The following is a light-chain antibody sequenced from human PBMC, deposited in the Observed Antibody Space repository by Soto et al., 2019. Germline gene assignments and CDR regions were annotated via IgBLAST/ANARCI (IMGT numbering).Light chain of an antibody. CDR1: NSDVGGYNY. Sequence: QSALTQPASVSGSPGQSITISCTGTNSDVGGYNYVSWYQHHPGKAPKLMIYEVSNRPSGVSNRVSGSKSGNTASLTISGLQAEGEADYYCSSYVRSNLWVFGAGTKLTVL. CDR2: EVS. J-gene: IGLJ3*02. V-gene: IGLV2-14*01. CDR3: SSYVRSNLWV.